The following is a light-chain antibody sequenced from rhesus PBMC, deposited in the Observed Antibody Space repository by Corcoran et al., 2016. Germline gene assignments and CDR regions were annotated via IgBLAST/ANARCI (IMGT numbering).Light chain of an antibody. CDR3: GQGTNVPRT. CDR2: QVS. J-gene: IGKJ1*01. V-gene: IGKV2-62*02. Sequence: DVVMTQSPLSLPITPGQPASISCRSSQSLEHSDGNTYLRWYQQRPGQLPRRRIYQVSNWDSGVPDRFSGSGERTDLTLKISRVEAEEVGVYYCGQGTNVPRTFGQGTKVEIK. CDR1: QSLEHSDGNTY.